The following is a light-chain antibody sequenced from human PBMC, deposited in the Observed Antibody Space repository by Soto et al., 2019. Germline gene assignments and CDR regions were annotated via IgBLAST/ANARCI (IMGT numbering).Light chain of an antibody. Sequence: EIVLTQSPGTLSLSPGERATLSCRASQSVNNAYLAWCQQKPGQAPRLLIYDASKRSTGIPDRFSGSGSGPDFTLTISRLEPEDFAVYYRQQYGTSVLTFGGGTKVEIK. J-gene: IGKJ4*01. CDR1: QSVNNAY. CDR3: QQYGTSVLT. V-gene: IGKV3-20*01. CDR2: DAS.